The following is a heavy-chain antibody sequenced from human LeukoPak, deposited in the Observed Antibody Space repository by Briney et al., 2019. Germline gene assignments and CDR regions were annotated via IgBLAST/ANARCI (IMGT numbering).Heavy chain of an antibody. Sequence: QPGGSLRLSCAASGFTLSSYAMSWVRQAPGKGLEWVSSISASGGSTYYADSVKGRFTISRDNSKNTLYLQMNSLRAEDTAVYYCAREKGYCSGGSCYSWAFDIWGQGTMVTVSS. CDR3: AREKGYCSGGSCYSWAFDI. V-gene: IGHV3-23*01. CDR2: ISASGGST. CDR1: GFTLSSYA. J-gene: IGHJ3*02. D-gene: IGHD2-15*01.